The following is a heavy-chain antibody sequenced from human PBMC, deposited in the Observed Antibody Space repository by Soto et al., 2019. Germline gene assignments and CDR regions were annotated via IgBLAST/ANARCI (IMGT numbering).Heavy chain of an antibody. V-gene: IGHV4-59*01. Sequence: SETLSLTCTVSGGSISSYYWSWIRQPPGKGLEWIGYIYYSGSTNYNPSLKSRVTISVDTSKNQFSLKLSSVTAADTAVYYCARGRNPGRAVAGTLWTWWFDPWGQGTLVTVSS. J-gene: IGHJ5*02. CDR3: ARGRNPGRAVAGTLWTWWFDP. CDR2: IYYSGST. CDR1: GGSISSYY. D-gene: IGHD6-19*01.